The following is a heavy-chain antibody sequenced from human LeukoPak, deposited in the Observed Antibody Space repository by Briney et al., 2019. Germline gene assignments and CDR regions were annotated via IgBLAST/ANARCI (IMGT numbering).Heavy chain of an antibody. CDR3: ARVVATVTTIERHFDY. CDR1: GGSISSGGYY. V-gene: IGHV4-31*03. Sequence: SETLSLTCTVSGGSISSGGYYWSWIPQHPGKGLEWIGYIYYSGSTYYNPSLKSRVTISVDTSKNQFSLKLSSVTAADTAVYYCARVVATVTTIERHFDYWGQGTLVTVSS. J-gene: IGHJ4*02. D-gene: IGHD4-17*01. CDR2: IYYSGST.